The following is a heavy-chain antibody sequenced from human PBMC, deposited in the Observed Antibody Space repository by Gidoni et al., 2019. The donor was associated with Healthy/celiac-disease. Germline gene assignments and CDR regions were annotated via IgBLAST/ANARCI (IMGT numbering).Heavy chain of an antibody. V-gene: IGHV4-31*03. J-gene: IGHJ5*02. CDR2: IYYSGST. D-gene: IGHD3-22*01. CDR3: AREEYYYDSSGYPPTGIDP. Sequence: QVQLQESGPGLVKPSQTLSLTCTVSGGSISSGGYYWSWIRQHPGQGLEWIGYIYYSGSTYYNPSLKSRVTISVDTSKNQFSLKLSSVTAADTAVYYCAREEYYYDSSGYPPTGIDPWGQGTLVTVSS. CDR1: GGSISSGGYY.